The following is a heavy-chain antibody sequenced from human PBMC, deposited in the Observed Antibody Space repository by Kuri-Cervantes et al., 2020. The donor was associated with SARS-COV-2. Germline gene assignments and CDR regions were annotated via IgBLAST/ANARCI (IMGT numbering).Heavy chain of an antibody. V-gene: IGHV4-59*01. CDR2: IYYSGST. D-gene: IGHD3-3*01. CDR1: GGSISSYY. J-gene: IGHJ6*02. Sequence: LSCTVSGGSISSYYWSWIRQPPGKGLEWIGYIYYSGSTNYNPSLKSRVTISVDTSKNQFSLKLSSVTAADTAVYYCARIGSYDFWSGYPSRPQYYYYYGMDVWGQGTTVTVSS. CDR3: ARIGSYDFWSGYPSRPQYYYYYGMDV.